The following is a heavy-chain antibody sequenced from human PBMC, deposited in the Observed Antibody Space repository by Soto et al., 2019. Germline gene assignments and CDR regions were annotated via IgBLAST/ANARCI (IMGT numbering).Heavy chain of an antibody. Sequence: QVQLQESGPGLVKPSQTLSLTCTVSGGSISRGDYYWSWIRQPPGKGLEWIGYIDYSGSTYYKPSLKSRVTISVDTSQNQFTLKLSSVTAADTAVYDCARASVGFWSGYRSDVSGWCDTWGQGTLVTVST. CDR2: IDYSGST. J-gene: IGHJ5*02. V-gene: IGHV4-30-4*01. CDR1: GGSISRGDYY. D-gene: IGHD3-3*01. CDR3: ARASVGFWSGYRSDVSGWCDT.